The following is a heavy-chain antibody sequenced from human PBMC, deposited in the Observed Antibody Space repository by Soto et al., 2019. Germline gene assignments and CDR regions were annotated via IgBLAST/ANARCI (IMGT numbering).Heavy chain of an antibody. J-gene: IGHJ6*02. CDR3: ARGFGVATAATRYLSCAMDV. CDR1: GGTFSSYA. CDR2: IIPIFGTA. V-gene: IGHV1-69*06. D-gene: IGHD6-13*01. Sequence: SVKVSCKASGGTFSSYAISWVRQAPGQRLEWMGGIIPIFGTANYAQKFQGRVTITADKSTSTAYLELSSLRSEDTAVYYCARGFGVATAATRYLSCAMDVCDHGPSLTVSS.